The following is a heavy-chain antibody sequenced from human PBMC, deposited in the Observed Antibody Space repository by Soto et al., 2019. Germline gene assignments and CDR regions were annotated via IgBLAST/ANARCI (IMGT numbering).Heavy chain of an antibody. CDR2: ISYDGSNK. Sequence: SLRLSCAASGFTFSSYGMHWVRQAPGKGLEWVAVISYDGSNKYYADSVKGRFTISRDKSISTAYLQWSSLKASDTAMYYCARNVVPAAIASPGAESDEGNYYYYYMDVWGKGTTVTVSS. CDR3: ARNVVPAAIASPGAESDEGNYYYYYMDV. D-gene: IGHD2-2*01. J-gene: IGHJ6*03. V-gene: IGHV3-30*03. CDR1: GFTFSSYG.